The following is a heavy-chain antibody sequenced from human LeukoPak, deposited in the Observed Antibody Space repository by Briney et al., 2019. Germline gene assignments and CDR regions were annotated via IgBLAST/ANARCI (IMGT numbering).Heavy chain of an antibody. CDR1: GGFLSTYY. Sequence: SEPLSLTCTVSGGFLSTYYWRWIRQPAGRALECIGRNYTSGSTNYSPSLKSRVTMSVDTSKNQFSLNLTSVTAAATAVYSCARVGSTEYFDLWGRGTLVTVSS. D-gene: IGHD1-26*01. CDR2: NYTSGST. J-gene: IGHJ2*01. V-gene: IGHV4-4*07. CDR3: ARVGSTEYFDL.